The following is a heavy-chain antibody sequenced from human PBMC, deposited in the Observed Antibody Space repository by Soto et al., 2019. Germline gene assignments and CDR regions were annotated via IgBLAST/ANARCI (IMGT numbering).Heavy chain of an antibody. Sequence: GASLTFSCRASGYTITGYYMHWVRQAPGQGLEWMGIINPSGGSTSYAQKFQGRVTMTRDTSTSTVYMELSSLRSEDTAVYYCAGGSGIAILFDYWGQGTLVTVSS. D-gene: IGHD6-13*01. J-gene: IGHJ4*02. CDR1: GYTITGYY. V-gene: IGHV1-46*01. CDR2: INPSGGST. CDR3: AGGSGIAILFDY.